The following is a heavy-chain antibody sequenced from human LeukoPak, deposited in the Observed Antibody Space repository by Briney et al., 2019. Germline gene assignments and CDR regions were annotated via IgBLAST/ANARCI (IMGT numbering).Heavy chain of an antibody. CDR2: IYYSGST. J-gene: IGHJ4*02. Sequence: SETLSLTRTLPLSSTSGSFWCWIRQTPGKRLEWIGYIYYSGSTNYNPSLKSRVTISVDTSKNQFSLKLSSVTAADTAVYYCARARGNDYWGQGTLVTVSS. D-gene: IGHD3-10*01. CDR3: ARARGNDY. CDR1: LSSTSGSF. V-gene: IGHV4-59*01.